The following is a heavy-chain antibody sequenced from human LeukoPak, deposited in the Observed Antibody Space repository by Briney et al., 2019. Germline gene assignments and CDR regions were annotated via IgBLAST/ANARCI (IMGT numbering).Heavy chain of an antibody. CDR2: ISRIGGDT. V-gene: IGHV3-64D*06. CDR1: GFTLSNYA. Sequence: PGGSLRLSCSAPGFTLSNYAMYWVRQPPGKGLKCVSGISRIGGDTYYADSVKGRFTISRDNSKNTLYLQMSSLRPEDTAMYYCVKAPLPGAVPIEIWGQGTMVTVSS. J-gene: IGHJ3*02. CDR3: VKAPLPGAVPIEI. D-gene: IGHD3-16*01.